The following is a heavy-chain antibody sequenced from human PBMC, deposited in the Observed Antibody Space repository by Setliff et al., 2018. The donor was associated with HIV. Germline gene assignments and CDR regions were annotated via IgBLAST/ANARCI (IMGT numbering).Heavy chain of an antibody. CDR3: ARVSSSYYFLGAFDS. Sequence: SETLSLTCTVFGGSINSDSYYWTWIRQPAGKGLEWIRHIHTSGSTNYNPSLKSRVTISIDTSKNQFSLKLRSATATDTALYYCARVSSSYYFLGAFDSWGQGTLVTVSS. D-gene: IGHD6-13*01. CDR1: GGSINSDSYY. J-gene: IGHJ4*02. CDR2: IHTSGST. V-gene: IGHV4-61*09.